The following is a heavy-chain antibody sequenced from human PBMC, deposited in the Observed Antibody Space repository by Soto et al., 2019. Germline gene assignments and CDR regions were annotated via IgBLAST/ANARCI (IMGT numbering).Heavy chain of an antibody. Sequence: PSESLSLTCTVSGGSISSYYWSWFRQSPGKRMEWIGYVHHSWGSSYNPSLQSRVAISLDTSKSQFSLKVTSVTATDTAVYYCGRQGLGPLQGLVDVWGQGTRVTVSS. J-gene: IGHJ6*02. CDR2: VHHSWGS. CDR3: GRQGLGPLQGLVDV. D-gene: IGHD3-16*01. CDR1: GGSISSYY. V-gene: IGHV4-59*08.